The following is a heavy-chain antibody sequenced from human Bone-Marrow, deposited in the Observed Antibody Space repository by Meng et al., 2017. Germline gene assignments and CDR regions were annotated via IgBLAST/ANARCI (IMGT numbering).Heavy chain of an antibody. CDR3: AAASYGSGSYQLSDY. CDR2: IIPIFGTT. J-gene: IGHJ4*02. D-gene: IGHD3-10*01. Sequence: SVKVSRKASGDTFNSFTFNWVRQAPGQGLEWMGGIIPIFGTTEYAQKFQGRVTITADESTSTAYMELSSLRSEDTAVFYCAAASYGSGSYQLSDYWGQGTLVTVSS. V-gene: IGHV1-69*13. CDR1: GDTFNSFT.